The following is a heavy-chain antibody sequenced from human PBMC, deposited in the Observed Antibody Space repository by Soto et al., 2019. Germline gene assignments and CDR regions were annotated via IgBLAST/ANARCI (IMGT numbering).Heavy chain of an antibody. CDR2: IIPILGIA. CDR1: GGTFSSYT. D-gene: IGHD2-15*01. J-gene: IGHJ4*02. Sequence: QVQLVQSGAEVKQPGSSVKVSCKASGGTFSSYTISWVRQSPGQGLEWMGRIIPILGIANYAQKFQGRVTITADKSTSTAYMELSSLRSEDTAVYYCAIDRVGRGDTDYWGQGTLVTVSS. CDR3: AIDRVGRGDTDY. V-gene: IGHV1-69*08.